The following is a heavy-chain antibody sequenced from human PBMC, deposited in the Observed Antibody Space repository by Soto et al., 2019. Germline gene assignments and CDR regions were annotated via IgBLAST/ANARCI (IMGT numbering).Heavy chain of an antibody. CDR1: SGSISSSNW. J-gene: IGHJ4*02. D-gene: IGHD4-17*01. V-gene: IGHV4-4*02. CDR2: IYHSGST. CDR3: ARVGATVTPYFDY. Sequence: QVQLQESGPGLVKPSGTLSLTCAVSSGSISSSNWWSWVRQPPGKGLEWIGEIYHSGSTNYNPSLKSRVTISVDTSKNPFSLKLSSVTAADTAVYYCARVGATVTPYFDYWGQGTLVTVSS.